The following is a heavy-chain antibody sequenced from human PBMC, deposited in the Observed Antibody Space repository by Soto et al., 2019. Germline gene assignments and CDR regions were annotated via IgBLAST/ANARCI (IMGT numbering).Heavy chain of an antibody. Sequence: QVQLVQSGGEVKKPGASVKVSCKASGYTFTSYGISWVRQAPGQGLEWMGWISTHKGNTHYSQKVQGRVSMTTDTSTSTAYMELRSLGSDYTAVYYCARGWFGELLFDYWGQGTLVTVAS. J-gene: IGHJ4*02. V-gene: IGHV1-18*01. CDR1: GYTFTSYG. CDR2: ISTHKGNT. CDR3: ARGWFGELLFDY. D-gene: IGHD3-10*01.